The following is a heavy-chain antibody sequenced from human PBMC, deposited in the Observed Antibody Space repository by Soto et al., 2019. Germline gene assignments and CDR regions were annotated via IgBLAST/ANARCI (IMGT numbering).Heavy chain of an antibody. CDR2: INGGTGQT. V-gene: IGHV1-3*01. CDR1: GYTFTTHA. D-gene: IGHD3-3*01. J-gene: IGHJ6*02. CDR3: AKPHPTPDYDFWSGNYHGMDV. Sequence: ASVKVSCKASGYTFTTHAMHWVRQAPGQSLEWMGWINGGTGQTKHSQRFQGRVNITRDTSASTAYMELSSLRSEDTAVYYCAKPHPTPDYDFWSGNYHGMDVWGQGTTVTVSS.